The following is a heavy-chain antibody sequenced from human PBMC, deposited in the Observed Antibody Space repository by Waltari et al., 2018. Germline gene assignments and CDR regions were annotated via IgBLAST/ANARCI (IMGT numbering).Heavy chain of an antibody. CDR1: AYKFSSYW. Sequence: EGQLVQSGAEVKKPGESLKLSCKGSAYKFSSYWIGWVRQLPGKGLEWMGIIDPGDPDTRYSPSCQGQVTISVDKSISTAELQWSSLKTSDTAMYYCARSTGSGYPALDWWGQGTLVTVSS. J-gene: IGHJ4*02. CDR3: ARSTGSGYPALDW. D-gene: IGHD6-25*01. V-gene: IGHV5-51*03. CDR2: IDPGDPDT.